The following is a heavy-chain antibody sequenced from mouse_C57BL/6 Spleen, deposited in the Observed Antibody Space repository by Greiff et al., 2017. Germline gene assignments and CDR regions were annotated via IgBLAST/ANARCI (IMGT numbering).Heavy chain of an antibody. CDR2: IWGGGST. V-gene: IGHV2-9*01. D-gene: IGHD1-1*02. CDR1: GFSLTSYG. CDR3: AKHAGYGGTYWYFDV. J-gene: IGHJ1*03. Sequence: VQVVESGPGLVAPSQSLSITCTVSGFSLTSYGVAWVRQPPGKGLEWLGVIWGGGSTNYNSALMSRLSISKDNSKSQVFLKMNSLQTDDTAMYYCAKHAGYGGTYWYFDVWGTGTTVTVSS.